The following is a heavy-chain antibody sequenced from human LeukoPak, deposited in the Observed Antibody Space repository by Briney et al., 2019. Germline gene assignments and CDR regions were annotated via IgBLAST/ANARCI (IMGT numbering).Heavy chain of an antibody. Sequence: PGGSLRLSCAASGFTFSSYSMNWVRQAPGKGLEWVSYISSSSTIYYADSVKGRFTISRDNAKNSLYLQMNSPRAEDTAVYYCARGGWLRPTYYFDYWGQGTLVTVSS. D-gene: IGHD5-12*01. V-gene: IGHV3-48*01. CDR3: ARGGWLRPTYYFDY. CDR1: GFTFSSYS. CDR2: ISSSSTI. J-gene: IGHJ4*02.